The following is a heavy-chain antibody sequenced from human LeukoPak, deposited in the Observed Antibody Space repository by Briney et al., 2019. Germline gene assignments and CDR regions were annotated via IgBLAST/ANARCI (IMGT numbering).Heavy chain of an antibody. CDR1: GGSISSSSYY. J-gene: IGHJ4*02. CDR2: IYYSGST. Sequence: PSETLSLTCTVSGGSISSSSYYWGWIRRPPGKGLEWIGSIYYSGSTYYNPSLKSRVTISVDTSKNQFSLKLSSVTAADTAVYYCARLRYYYDSSGYYADYWGQGTLVTVSS. CDR3: ARLRYYYDSSGYYADY. V-gene: IGHV4-39*01. D-gene: IGHD3-22*01.